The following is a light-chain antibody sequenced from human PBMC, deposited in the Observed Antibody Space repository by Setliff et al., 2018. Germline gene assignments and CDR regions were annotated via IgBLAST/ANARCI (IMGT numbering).Light chain of an antibody. J-gene: IGLJ1*01. CDR1: SSDVGAYDL. Sequence: QSALTQPASVSGSPGQSITISCSGTSSDVGAYDLVSWYKQHPGKAPKLIISDVSNRPSGVSNRFSGSKSGNTASLTISGLQAEDEADYYCSAYTSSSTYVFGTGTKATVL. CDR3: SAYTSSSTYV. CDR2: DVS. V-gene: IGLV2-14*03.